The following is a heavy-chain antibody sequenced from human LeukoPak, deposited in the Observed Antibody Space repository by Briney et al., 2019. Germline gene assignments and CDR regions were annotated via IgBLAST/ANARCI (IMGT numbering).Heavy chain of an antibody. D-gene: IGHD6-19*01. J-gene: IGHJ4*02. V-gene: IGHV4-59*01. CDR3: ARDFSRYSSAWYRLDY. CDR2: IYYSGTT. CDR1: GGSISSYY. Sequence: PSETLSLTCTVSGGSISSYYWSWIRQPPGKGLEWIGCIYYSGTTNYNPSLKSRVTISVDTSKNQFSLKLSSVTAADTAVYYCARDFSRYSSAWYRLDYWGQGTLVTVSS.